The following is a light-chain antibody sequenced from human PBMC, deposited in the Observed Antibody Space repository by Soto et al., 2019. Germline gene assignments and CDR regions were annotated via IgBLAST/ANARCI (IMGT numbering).Light chain of an antibody. Sequence: DVVMTQSQLSLPVTLGQPASISCRSNQILVHSDGIAYFSWFQQRPGRSPRRLIYKVSNRDSGVPARFSGSGSGTDFALKISRVEAEDVGVYYCMQGTHLPITFGQGTRLEIK. J-gene: IGKJ5*01. V-gene: IGKV2-30*02. CDR3: MQGTHLPIT. CDR2: KVS. CDR1: QILVHSDGIAY.